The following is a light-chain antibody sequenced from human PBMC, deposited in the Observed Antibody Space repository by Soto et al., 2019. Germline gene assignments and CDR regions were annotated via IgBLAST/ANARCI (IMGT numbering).Light chain of an antibody. J-gene: IGKJ2*01. V-gene: IGKV3-20*01. CDR1: HSVSSSD. CDR3: QQYGSSPPYT. CDR2: RAS. Sequence: ETVLTQSPGTLRLSPGERATLSCRASHSVSSSDLTWYQQRPGKTTRLLIYRASRRATGIPDRFSASGSGTDFTLTISRLEPEDFAVYYGQQYGSSPPYTFGQGTELEIK.